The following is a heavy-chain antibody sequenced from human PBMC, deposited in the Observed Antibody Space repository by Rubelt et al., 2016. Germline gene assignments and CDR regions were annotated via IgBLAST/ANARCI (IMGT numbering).Heavy chain of an antibody. J-gene: IGHJ5*02. CDR2: IYYSGST. D-gene: IGHD6-13*01. V-gene: IGHV4-38-2*02. Sequence: QVQLQESGPGLVKPSETLSLTCTVSGYSISSGYYWGWIRQPPGKGLEWFGYIYYSGSTNYNPSLKSRVTISGDTSKNQFSLKLSSVTAADTAVYYCARWAYSSSWYLSWFDPWGQGTLVTVSS. CDR3: ARWAYSSSWYLSWFDP. CDR1: GYSISSGYY.